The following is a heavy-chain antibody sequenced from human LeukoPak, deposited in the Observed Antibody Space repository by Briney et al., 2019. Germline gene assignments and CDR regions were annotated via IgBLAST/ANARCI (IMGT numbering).Heavy chain of an antibody. CDR1: GFTFSSYA. J-gene: IGHJ3*02. D-gene: IGHD6-13*01. V-gene: IGHV3-23*01. CDR2: ISGSGGST. Sequence: GGALRLSCAASGFTFSSYALSWVRQAPGKGLEGVSAISGSGGSTYYADSVACRFAISTDNSKNTLYLQMNSLRGEETAVYYCAKYRVPQLVHDAFDIWGQGEIVNVS. CDR3: AKYRVPQLVHDAFDI.